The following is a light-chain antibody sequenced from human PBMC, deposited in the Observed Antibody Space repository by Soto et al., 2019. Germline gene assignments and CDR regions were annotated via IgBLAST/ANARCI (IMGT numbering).Light chain of an antibody. CDR2: GAS. J-gene: IGKJ2*01. CDR1: QTVNSRH. CDR3: QQFDGSRPAFT. V-gene: IGKV3-20*01. Sequence: ESLLTQSPGTLSLSPGERATLSCRASQTVNSRHLNWYQHKPGQAPRLLIYGASIRAAGIPDRSSGSRSGADFSLTITRLEPEDSAVYYCQQFDGSRPAFTFGQGTKLEI.